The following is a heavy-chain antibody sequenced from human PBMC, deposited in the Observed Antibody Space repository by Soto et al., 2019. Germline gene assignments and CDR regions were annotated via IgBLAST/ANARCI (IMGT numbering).Heavy chain of an antibody. CDR1: GFTFSSYG. CDR2: ISYDGSNK. J-gene: IGHJ4*02. Sequence: QVQLVESGGGVVQPGRSLRLSCAASGFTFSSYGMHWVRQAPGKGREWVAVISYDGSNKYYADSVKGRFTISRDNSKNTLYLQMNSLRAEDTAVYYCAKETPYSGSPHFDYWGQGTLVTVSS. CDR3: AKETPYSGSPHFDY. V-gene: IGHV3-30*18. D-gene: IGHD1-26*01.